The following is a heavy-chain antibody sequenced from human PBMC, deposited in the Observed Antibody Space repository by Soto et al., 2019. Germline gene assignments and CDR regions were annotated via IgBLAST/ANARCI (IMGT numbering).Heavy chain of an antibody. CDR2: IVFDGSSE. Sequence: QVQLVESGGGVVQPGRSLRLSCEASGFSFSSYAMHWVRQTPGKGLECVSVIVFDGSSEHYPESVKGRFTISRDNSKNTLYLQMNSLRTGDTAVYYCVSDGGGGYNQIDHWGQGTLVTVSS. CDR3: VSDGGGGYNQIDH. J-gene: IGHJ4*02. CDR1: GFSFSSYA. V-gene: IGHV3-30-3*01. D-gene: IGHD6-25*01.